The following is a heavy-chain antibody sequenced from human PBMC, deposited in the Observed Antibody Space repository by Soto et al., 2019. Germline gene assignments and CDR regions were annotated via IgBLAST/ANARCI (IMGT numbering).Heavy chain of an antibody. D-gene: IGHD3-10*01. Sequence: QVQLQQWGAGLLKPSETLSLTCAVYGGSFSGYYWSWIRQPPGKGLEWIGEINHSGSTNYNPSLKSRVTISVDTSKNPFSLKLSSVTAADTAVYYCARVSYRSDGSQKGGYYYYGMDVWGQGNTVTVSS. V-gene: IGHV4-34*01. CDR2: INHSGST. J-gene: IGHJ6*02. CDR1: GGSFSGYY. CDR3: ARVSYRSDGSQKGGYYYYGMDV.